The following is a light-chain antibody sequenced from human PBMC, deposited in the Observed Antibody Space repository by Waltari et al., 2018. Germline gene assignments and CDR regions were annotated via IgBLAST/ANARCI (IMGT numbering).Light chain of an antibody. V-gene: IGLV2-23*02. J-gene: IGLJ1*01. Sequence: QSALTQPASVSGSPGQSITISCTGTCNDVGNYILVSWYQQHPGKAPKLMISGVNKRPSGVSHRFSGSKSGNTASLTISGLQAEDEADYYCCSYAGSSPSYVFGTGTKVTVL. CDR2: GVN. CDR3: CSYAGSSPSYV. CDR1: CNDVGNYIL.